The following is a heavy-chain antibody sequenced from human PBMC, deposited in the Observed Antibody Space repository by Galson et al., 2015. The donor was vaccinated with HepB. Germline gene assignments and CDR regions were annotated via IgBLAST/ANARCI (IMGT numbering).Heavy chain of an antibody. Sequence: SLRLSCAASGFTLSNYSMNWVRQAPGKGLEWLSYITSSSSNIYYADSVKGRFTISRDNAKKSLYLEMTSLRDEDTAVYYCTRKWAFDIWGQGTKVTVS. CDR2: ITSSSSNI. CDR1: GFTLSNYS. D-gene: IGHD1-26*01. V-gene: IGHV3-48*02. CDR3: TRKWAFDI. J-gene: IGHJ3*02.